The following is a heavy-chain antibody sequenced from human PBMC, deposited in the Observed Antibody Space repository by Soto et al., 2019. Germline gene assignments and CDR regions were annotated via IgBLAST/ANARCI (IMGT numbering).Heavy chain of an antibody. CDR3: ARDFPRRYYDSTDAFYI. D-gene: IGHD3-22*01. J-gene: IGHJ3*02. CDR2: LSAYNGNT. V-gene: IGHV1-18*01. Sequence: ASVRVSCKASGYTFASYGISWVRQAPGQGLELMGWLSAYNGNTNHAQKLQGRVTMTTATSTSTAYMELRSLRSDDTAVYYCARDFPRRYYDSTDAFYIGGQGTLVTVSS. CDR1: GYTFASYG.